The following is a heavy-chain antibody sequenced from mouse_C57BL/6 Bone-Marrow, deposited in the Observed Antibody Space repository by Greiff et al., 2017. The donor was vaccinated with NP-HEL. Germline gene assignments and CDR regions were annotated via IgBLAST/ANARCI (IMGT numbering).Heavy chain of an antibody. J-gene: IGHJ4*01. CDR2: IYPRSGNT. Sequence: VQLQQSGAELARPGASVKLSCKASGYTFTSYGISWVKQRTGQGLEWIGEIYPRSGNTYYNEKFKGKATLTADKSSSTAYMELRSLTSEDSAVYFCARIPPITTVVPYYAMDYWGQGTSVTVSS. V-gene: IGHV1-81*01. CDR1: GYTFTSYG. D-gene: IGHD1-1*01. CDR3: ARIPPITTVVPYYAMDY.